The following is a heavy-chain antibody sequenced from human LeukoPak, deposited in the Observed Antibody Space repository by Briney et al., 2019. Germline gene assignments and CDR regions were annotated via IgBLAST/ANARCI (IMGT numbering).Heavy chain of an antibody. D-gene: IGHD4-17*01. Sequence: PGGSLRLSCAASGFTFSSYAMSWVRQAPGKGLEWVSAISGSGGSTYYADSVKGRFTISRDNSKTTLYLQMNSLRAEDTAVYYCAKDPRANYGHYVAEYFQHWGQGTLVTVSS. J-gene: IGHJ1*01. V-gene: IGHV3-23*01. CDR1: GFTFSSYA. CDR3: AKDPRANYGHYVAEYFQH. CDR2: ISGSGGST.